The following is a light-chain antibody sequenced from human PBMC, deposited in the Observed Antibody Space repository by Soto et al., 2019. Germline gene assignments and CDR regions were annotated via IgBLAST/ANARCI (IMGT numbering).Light chain of an antibody. CDR2: GAS. CDR1: LSVSSNY. CDR3: QDHGSPPLT. Sequence: ELVWTQSPGTLPFSPGERATLSCSASLSVSSNYLAWYQQKPGQAPRRLIYGASSKATGIPDRFSGSGSGTDFYLTISRLEPEEFAVYHCQDHGSPPLTFGGGKKVEI. J-gene: IGKJ4*02. V-gene: IGKV3-20*01.